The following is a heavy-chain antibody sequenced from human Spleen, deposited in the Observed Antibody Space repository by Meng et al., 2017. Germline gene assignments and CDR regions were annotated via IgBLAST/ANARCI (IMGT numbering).Heavy chain of an antibody. V-gene: IGHV1-8*02. CDR2: MNPNSGNT. J-gene: IGHJ4*02. Sequence: ASVKVSCKPSGYNFPDYYIHWVRRAPGQGLEWMEWMNPNSGNTGYAQNFQGRFTMTRNTSISTAYMELSGLRSDDTAMYYCARDEDISAAGKLFGDYWGQGTLVTVSS. CDR3: ARDEDISAAGKLFGDY. D-gene: IGHD6-25*01. CDR1: GYNFPDYY.